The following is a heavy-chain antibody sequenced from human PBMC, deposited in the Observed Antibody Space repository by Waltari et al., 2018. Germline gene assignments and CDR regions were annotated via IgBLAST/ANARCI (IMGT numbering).Heavy chain of an antibody. CDR3: AREGRDYLRYFDY. CDR2: ISSSGSTI. J-gene: IGHJ4*02. Sequence: QVPLVESGGGLVKPGGSLRLSCAASGFTFREYYMSWIRRAPGKGLEWVSYISSSGSTIYYADSVKGRFTISRDNAKNSLYLQMNSLRAEDTAVYYCAREGRDYLRYFDYWGQGTLVTVSS. CDR1: GFTFREYY. D-gene: IGHD4-17*01. V-gene: IGHV3-11*01.